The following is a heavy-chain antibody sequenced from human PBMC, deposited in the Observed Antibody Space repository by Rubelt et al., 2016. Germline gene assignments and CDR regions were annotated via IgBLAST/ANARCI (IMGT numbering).Heavy chain of an antibody. CDR1: GGSFSGYY. CDR3: AGTQSYYYYGMDV. Sequence: QVQLQQWGAGLLKPSETLSLTCAVYGGSFSGYYWSWIRQPPGKGLEWIGEINHSGSTNYNPSLKSRVNISGDTAKNQFSRKLSAVTAADTAVYYCAGTQSYYYYGMDVWGQGTTVTVSS. CDR2: INHSGST. J-gene: IGHJ6*02. V-gene: IGHV4-34*01.